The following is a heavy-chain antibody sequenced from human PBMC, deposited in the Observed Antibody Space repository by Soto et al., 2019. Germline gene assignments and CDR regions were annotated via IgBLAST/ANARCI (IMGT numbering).Heavy chain of an antibody. CDR3: ANTLGYCSSTSCYEYWFDP. Sequence: ASVKVSCKASGYTFTSYGISWVRQAPGQGLEWMGWISAYNGNTNYAQKLQGRVTMTTDTSTSTAYMELRSLRSDDTAVYYCANTLGYCSSTSCYEYWFDPWGQGTLVTVSS. D-gene: IGHD2-2*01. CDR1: GYTFTSYG. V-gene: IGHV1-18*01. CDR2: ISAYNGNT. J-gene: IGHJ5*02.